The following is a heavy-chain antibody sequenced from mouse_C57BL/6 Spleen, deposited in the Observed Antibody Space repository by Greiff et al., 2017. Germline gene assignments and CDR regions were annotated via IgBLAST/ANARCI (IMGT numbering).Heavy chain of an antibody. D-gene: IGHD1-1*01. V-gene: IGHV1-18*01. CDR1: GYTFTDYN. J-gene: IGHJ1*03. CDR2: INPNNGGT. CDR3: AREGHYYGSSYEYFDV. Sequence: EVQWVESGPELVKPGASVKIPCKASGYTFTDYNMDWVKQSHGKSLEWIGDINPNNGGTIYNQKFKGKATLTVDKSSSTAYMELRSLTSEDTAVYYCAREGHYYGSSYEYFDVWGTGTTVTVSS.